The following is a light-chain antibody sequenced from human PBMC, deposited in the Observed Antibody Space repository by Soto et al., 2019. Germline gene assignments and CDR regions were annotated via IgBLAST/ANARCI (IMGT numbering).Light chain of an antibody. Sequence: EIVLTQSPGTLSLSPGERATLSCRASQSVSSSYLAWYQQKPGQAPRLLIYGASSRATGIPDRFSGSGSGTDFILTISRLEPEDFAVYYCQQYGSSPPITFGRGTRLEIK. CDR1: QSVSSSY. V-gene: IGKV3-20*01. CDR3: QQYGSSPPIT. CDR2: GAS. J-gene: IGKJ5*01.